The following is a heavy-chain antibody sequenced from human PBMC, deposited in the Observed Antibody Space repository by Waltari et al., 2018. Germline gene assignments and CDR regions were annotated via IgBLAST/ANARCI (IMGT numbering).Heavy chain of an antibody. CDR3: ATVRPYSSSSGGAIDY. CDR2: IYHSGST. D-gene: IGHD6-6*01. CDR1: GYSISSGYY. Sequence: QVQLQESGPGLVKPSETLSLTCAVSGYSISSGYYWGWIRQPPGKGLEWIGSIYHSGSTYYNPSLKSRVTISVDTSKNQFSLKLSSVTAADTAVYYCATVRPYSSSSGGAIDYWGQGTLVTVSS. V-gene: IGHV4-38-2*01. J-gene: IGHJ4*02.